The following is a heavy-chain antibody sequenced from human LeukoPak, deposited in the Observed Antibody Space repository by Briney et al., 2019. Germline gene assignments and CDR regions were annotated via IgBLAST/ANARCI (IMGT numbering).Heavy chain of an antibody. J-gene: IGHJ4*02. D-gene: IGHD6-19*01. Sequence: PGGSLRLSCSASGFAFSSFAMHWVRQAPGKGLQYVSVIRSNGENTDYADSVKGRFTISRDNSKNTLYLQMSSLRPEDTAVYYCVKVKVGGGWYGYYFEHWGQGTLVTVSS. CDR1: GFAFSSFA. CDR3: VKVKVGGGWYGYYFEH. CDR2: IRSNGENT. V-gene: IGHV3-64D*09.